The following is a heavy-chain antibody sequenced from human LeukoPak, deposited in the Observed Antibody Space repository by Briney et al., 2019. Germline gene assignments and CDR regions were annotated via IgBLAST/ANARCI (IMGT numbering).Heavy chain of an antibody. V-gene: IGHV1-69*05. D-gene: IGHD3-10*01. CDR2: IIPIFGTA. CDR3: ARSRHYYGSGSRVSYYYYYYMDV. Sequence: ASVKVSCKASGGTFSSYAISWVRQAPGQGLEWMGGIIPIFGTANYAQKFQGRVTITTDESTSTAYMELSSLRSEDTAVYYCARSRHYYGSGSRVSYYYYYYMDVWGKWTTVTVSS. J-gene: IGHJ6*03. CDR1: GGTFSSYA.